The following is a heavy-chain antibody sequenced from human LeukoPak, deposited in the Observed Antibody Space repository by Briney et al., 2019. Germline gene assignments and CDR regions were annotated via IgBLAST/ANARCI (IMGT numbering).Heavy chain of an antibody. CDR3: VRGASSIAALNPFWYFDL. CDR2: INASGGST. D-gene: IGHD6-6*01. J-gene: IGHJ2*01. CDR1: GYTFTSYY. V-gene: IGHV1-46*01. Sequence: ASVKVSCKASGYTFTSYYMHWVRQGPGQGLEWMGIINASGGSTSYAQKFQGRVTMTRDTSTNTVYMELSSLRSEDTAVFYCVRGASSIAALNPFWYFDLWGRGTLVTVS.